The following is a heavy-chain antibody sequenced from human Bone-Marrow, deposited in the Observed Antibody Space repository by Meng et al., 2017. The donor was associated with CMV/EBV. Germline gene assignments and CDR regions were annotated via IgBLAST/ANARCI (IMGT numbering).Heavy chain of an antibody. CDR2: IIPLFGVT. V-gene: IGHV1-69*04. CDR3: ARVGKVVPAPNAEYFLH. J-gene: IGHJ1*01. Sequence: SVKVSCKASGYTFTGYYMHWVRQAPGHGLEWLGRIIPLFGVTNYAQRFQGRVTITADKSTSTVYMDLSGLRSEDTAMYYCARVGKVVPAPNAEYFLHWGQGTLVTVAS. CDR1: GYTFTGYY. D-gene: IGHD2-2*01.